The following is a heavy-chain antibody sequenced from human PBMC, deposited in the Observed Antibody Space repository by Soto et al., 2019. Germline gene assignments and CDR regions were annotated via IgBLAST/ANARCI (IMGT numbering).Heavy chain of an antibody. D-gene: IGHD6-6*01. CDR3: ARVTSVSNEYHFDY. V-gene: IGHV3-33*01. Sequence: PGGSLRLSCVAPGVIFSGYGMHWVRQAPGKGLEWVAVIRFDGSNIYYADSVKGRFTISRDNSKNTLYLQMNSLRAEDTAVYYCARVTSVSNEYHFDYWGQGTLVTVSS. CDR1: GVIFSGYG. CDR2: IRFDGSNI. J-gene: IGHJ4*02.